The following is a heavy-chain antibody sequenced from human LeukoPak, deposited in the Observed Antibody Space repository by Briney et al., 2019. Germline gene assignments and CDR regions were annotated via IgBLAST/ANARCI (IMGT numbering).Heavy chain of an antibody. D-gene: IGHD1-26*01. CDR1: GYSVSSGSYY. V-gene: IGHV4-61*01. J-gene: IGHJ4*02. Sequence: PSETLSLTCTVSGYSVSSGSYYWSWIRQPPGKGLEWIGYIYYSGSTNYNPSLESRVTISVDTSKSQFSLKLTPVTAADTAVYYCASLIVGAPYFDFWGQGTLVTVSS. CDR3: ASLIVGAPYFDF. CDR2: IYYSGST.